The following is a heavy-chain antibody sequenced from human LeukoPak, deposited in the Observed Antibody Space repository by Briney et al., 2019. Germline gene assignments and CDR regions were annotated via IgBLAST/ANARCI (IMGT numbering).Heavy chain of an antibody. J-gene: IGHJ6*02. CDR2: ISGSGGST. Sequence: TGGSLRLSCAASGFTFSSYAMSWVRLAPGKGLEWVSAISGSGGSTYYADSVKGRFTISRDNSKNTLYLQMNSLRAEDTAVYYCASQGGLLWFGELSGGMDVWGQGTTVTVSS. V-gene: IGHV3-23*01. CDR3: ASQGGLLWFGELSGGMDV. D-gene: IGHD3-10*01. CDR1: GFTFSSYA.